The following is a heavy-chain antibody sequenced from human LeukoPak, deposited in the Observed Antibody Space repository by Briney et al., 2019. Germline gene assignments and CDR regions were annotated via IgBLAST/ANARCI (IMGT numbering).Heavy chain of an antibody. CDR3: ARDSTSYYDFWSGYCFDY. J-gene: IGHJ4*02. Sequence: PGGSLRLSCAASGFTFSSDSMNWGRQAPGEGLEWVSSISSIVGDIYYADSLKGRFTISRDNAKNSLYLQMNSLRAEDTAVYYCARDSTSYYDFWSGYCFDYWGQGTLVTGSS. V-gene: IGHV3-21*01. CDR2: ISSIVGDI. D-gene: IGHD3-3*01. CDR1: GFTFSSDS.